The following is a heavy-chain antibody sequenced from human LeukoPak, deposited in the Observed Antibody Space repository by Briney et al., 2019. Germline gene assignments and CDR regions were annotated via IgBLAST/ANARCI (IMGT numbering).Heavy chain of an antibody. CDR1: GFTVSDNY. CDR2: FYSGGST. D-gene: IGHD6-13*01. V-gene: IGHV3-66*01. J-gene: IGHJ1*01. CDR3: ASSSWSSEYFHY. Sequence: GGTLRLSCAASGFTVSDNYMSWVRQAPGKGLEWVSVFYSGGSTRYADSVKGRFTISRDNSKNTLYLQLNSLRAEDTAVYFCASSSWSSEYFHYWGQGTLVTVSS.